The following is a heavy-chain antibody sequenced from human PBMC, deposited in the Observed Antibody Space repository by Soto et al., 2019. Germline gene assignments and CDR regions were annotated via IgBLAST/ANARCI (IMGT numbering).Heavy chain of an antibody. CDR1: GFTFSSYA. CDR3: AQESYSNLRQFDY. J-gene: IGHJ4*02. D-gene: IGHD4-4*01. V-gene: IGHV3-23*01. CDR2: ISGSGGST. Sequence: EVQLLESGGGLVQPGGSLRLSCAASGFTFSSYAMSWVRQAPGKGLEWVSAISGSGGSTYYAGSVKGRFTISRDNSKNTLYLQMNSLRAEDTAVYYWAQESYSNLRQFDYWGQGTLVTVSS.